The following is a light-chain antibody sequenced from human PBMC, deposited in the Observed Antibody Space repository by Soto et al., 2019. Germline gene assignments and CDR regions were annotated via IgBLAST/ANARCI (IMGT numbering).Light chain of an antibody. V-gene: IGLV2-11*01. CDR3: CSFAGSYSYV. J-gene: IGLJ1*01. CDR2: DVS. CDR1: SSDVGGYTY. Sequence: QSALTQPRSVSGSPGQSVTISCTGTSSDVGGYTYVSWYQQHPGKAPKLMIYDVSQRPSGVPDRFSGSRSGNTASLTISGLQAEDQAEYSCCSFAGSYSYVFGTGIKGTVL.